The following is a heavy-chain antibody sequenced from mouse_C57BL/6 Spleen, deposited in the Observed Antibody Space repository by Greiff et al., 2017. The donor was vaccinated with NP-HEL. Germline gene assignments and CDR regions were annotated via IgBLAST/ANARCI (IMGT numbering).Heavy chain of an antibody. CDR3: ARRNDYDAFAY. D-gene: IGHD2-4*01. Sequence: EVKLMESGGGLVKPGGSLKLSCAASGFTFSDYGMHWVRQAPEKGLEWVAYISSGSSTIYYADTVKGRFTISRDNAKNTLFLQMTSLRSEDTAMYYCARRNDYDAFAYWGQGTLVTVSA. V-gene: IGHV5-17*01. CDR2: ISSGSSTI. CDR1: GFTFSDYG. J-gene: IGHJ3*01.